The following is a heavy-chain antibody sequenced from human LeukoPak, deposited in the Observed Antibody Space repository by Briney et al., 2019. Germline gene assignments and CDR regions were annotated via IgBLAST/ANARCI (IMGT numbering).Heavy chain of an antibody. J-gene: IGHJ4*02. CDR1: GYRFTSDS. V-gene: IGHV5-51*01. CDR3: ARSPRWLQLWYYFDY. Sequence: GESLKISCKGSGYRFTSDSIAWVRQMPGKGLEWMGIIYPSDSETRYSPSFQGQVTISADKSISTAYLQWSSLKASDTAIYYCARSPRWLQLWYYFDYWAQGTLVTVSS. D-gene: IGHD5-24*01. CDR2: IYPSDSET.